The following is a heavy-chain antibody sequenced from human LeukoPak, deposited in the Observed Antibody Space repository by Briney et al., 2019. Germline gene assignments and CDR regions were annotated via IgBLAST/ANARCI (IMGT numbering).Heavy chain of an antibody. CDR1: GGSFSGYY. V-gene: IGHV4-30-4*08. D-gene: IGHD1-26*01. Sequence: SETMSLTCAVYGGSFSGYYWSWIRQPPGKGLEWIGYIYYSGSTYYNPSLKSRVTISVDTSKNQFSLKLSSVTAADTAVYYCARIDPYYYFDCWGQGTLVTVSS. CDR3: ARIDPYYYFDC. CDR2: IYYSGST. J-gene: IGHJ4*02.